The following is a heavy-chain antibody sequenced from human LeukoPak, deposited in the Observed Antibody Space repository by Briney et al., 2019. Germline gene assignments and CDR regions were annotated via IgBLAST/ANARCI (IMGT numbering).Heavy chain of an antibody. CDR1: GGSISSYY. J-gene: IGHJ5*02. V-gene: IGHV4-59*01. CDR2: IYYSGST. Sequence: PSETLSLTCTVSGGSISSYYWSWIRQPPGKGLEWIGYIYYSGSTNYNPSLKSRVTISVDTSKNQFSLKLSSVTAADTAVYYCARVYCSGGSCYWRNNWFDPWGQGTLVTVSS. CDR3: ARVYCSGGSCYWRNNWFDP. D-gene: IGHD2-15*01.